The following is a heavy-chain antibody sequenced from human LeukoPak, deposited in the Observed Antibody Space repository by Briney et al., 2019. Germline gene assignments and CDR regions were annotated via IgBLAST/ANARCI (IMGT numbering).Heavy chain of an antibody. V-gene: IGHV4-59*11. J-gene: IGHJ3*02. D-gene: IGHD4-17*01. CDR3: ARDLVTVTKGFDI. CDR1: GDSFSSHY. Sequence: SETLSLTCAVSGDSFSSHYWTWIRQSPGTGLEWIGYISHIGRTNYNPSPKSRVTISIDTSKNQFSLKLRSVTAAATAVYYCARDLVTVTKGFDIWGQGTMVSVSS. CDR2: ISHIGRT.